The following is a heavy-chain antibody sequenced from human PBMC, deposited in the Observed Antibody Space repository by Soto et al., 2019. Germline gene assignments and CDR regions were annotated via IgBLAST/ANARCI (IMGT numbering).Heavy chain of an antibody. V-gene: IGHV4-39*01. CDR1: GGSISSSSYY. Sequence: PSETLSLTCTVSGGSISSSSYYWGWIRQPPGKGLEWIGSIYYSGSTYYNPSLKSRVTISVDTSKNQFSLKLSSVTAADTAVYYCARLGYSSGGCVGDHYYYGMDVWGQGTTVTVSS. D-gene: IGHD6-19*01. CDR3: ARLGYSSGGCVGDHYYYGMDV. CDR2: IYYSGST. J-gene: IGHJ6*02.